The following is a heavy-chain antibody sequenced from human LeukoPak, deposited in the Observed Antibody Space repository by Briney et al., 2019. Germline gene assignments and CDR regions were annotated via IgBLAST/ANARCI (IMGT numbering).Heavy chain of an antibody. J-gene: IGHJ4*02. V-gene: IGHV3-30*02. CDR1: GFTFSSYG. CDR3: AKHPVYTYGEIDQ. D-gene: IGHD5-18*01. Sequence: PGGSLRLSCAASGFTFSSYGMHWVRQAPGKGLEWVAFIRYDGSNKYYVDSVKGRFTISRDNSNNVLFLQMNSLRVGDTAVYFCAKHPVYTYGEIDQWGQGTLVTVSS. CDR2: IRYDGSNK.